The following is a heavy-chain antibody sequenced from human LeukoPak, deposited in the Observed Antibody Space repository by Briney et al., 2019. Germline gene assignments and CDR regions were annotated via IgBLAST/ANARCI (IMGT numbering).Heavy chain of an antibody. CDR3: ASRDIVVVVAATNTFNI. V-gene: IGHV1-69*02. CDR2: IIPILGIA. CDR1: GGTFNSYT. J-gene: IGHJ3*02. Sequence: GASVKVSCKASGGTFNSYTISWVRQAPRQGLEWMGRIIPILGIANYAQKFQGRVTITADKSTSTAYMELSSLRSEDTAVYYCASRDIVVVVAATNTFNIWGQGTMVTVSS. D-gene: IGHD2-15*01.